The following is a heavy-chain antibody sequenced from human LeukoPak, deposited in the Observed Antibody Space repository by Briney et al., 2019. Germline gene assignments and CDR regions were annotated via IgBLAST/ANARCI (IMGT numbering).Heavy chain of an antibody. J-gene: IGHJ3*02. Sequence: PSETLSLTCTVSGGSISSSSYYWGWIRQPPGKGLEWIGSIYYSGSTYYNPSLKSRVTISVDTSKNQFSLKLSSVTAADTAVYYCARLLGLRGGPYAFDIWGQGTMVTVSS. D-gene: IGHD3-16*01. V-gene: IGHV4-39*01. CDR3: ARLLGLRGGPYAFDI. CDR2: IYYSGST. CDR1: GGSISSSSYY.